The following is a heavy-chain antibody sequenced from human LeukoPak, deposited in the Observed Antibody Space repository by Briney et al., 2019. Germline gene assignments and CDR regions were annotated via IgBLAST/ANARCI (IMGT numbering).Heavy chain of an antibody. Sequence: QTLSLTCVISGDSVSTSSAARNWIRQSPSRGLEWLGRTYYRSKWYDDYAVSVKSRININGDTSKNQFSLQLNSVTPEDTAVYYCARAGDCGGDCYSGAFDIWGQGTMVIVSS. D-gene: IGHD2-21*02. J-gene: IGHJ3*02. CDR3: ARAGDCGGDCYSGAFDI. V-gene: IGHV6-1*01. CDR2: TYYRSKWYD. CDR1: GDSVSTSSAA.